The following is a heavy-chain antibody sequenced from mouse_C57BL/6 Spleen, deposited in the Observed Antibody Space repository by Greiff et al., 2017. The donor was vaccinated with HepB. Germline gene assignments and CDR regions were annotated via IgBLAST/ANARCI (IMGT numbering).Heavy chain of an antibody. CDR3: ARSDYGRYFDV. D-gene: IGHD1-1*01. CDR2: ISSGSSTI. V-gene: IGHV5-17*01. Sequence: EVQVVESGGGLVKPGGSLKLSCAASGFTFSDYGMHWVRQAPEKGLEWVAYISSGSSTIYYADTVKGRFTISRDNAKNTLFLQMTSLRSEDTAMYYCARSDYGRYFDVWGTGTTVTVSS. J-gene: IGHJ1*03. CDR1: GFTFSDYG.